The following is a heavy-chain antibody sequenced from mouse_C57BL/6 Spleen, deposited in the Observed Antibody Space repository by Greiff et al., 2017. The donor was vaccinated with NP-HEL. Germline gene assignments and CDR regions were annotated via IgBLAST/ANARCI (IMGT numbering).Heavy chain of an antibody. CDR2: IYPRDGST. CDR3: ARPYYSNYEDYAMDY. Sequence: VQLQQSDAELVKPGASVKISCKVSGYTFTDHTIHWMKQRPEQGLEWIGYIYPRDGSTKYNEKFKGKATLTADKSSSTAYMQLNSLTSEDSAVYFCARPYYSNYEDYAMDYWGQGTSVTVSS. V-gene: IGHV1-78*01. CDR1: GYTFTDHT. D-gene: IGHD2-5*01. J-gene: IGHJ4*01.